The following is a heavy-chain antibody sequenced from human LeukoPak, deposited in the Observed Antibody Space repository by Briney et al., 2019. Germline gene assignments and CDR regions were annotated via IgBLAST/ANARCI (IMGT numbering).Heavy chain of an antibody. D-gene: IGHD3-10*01. Sequence: SETLSLTCAVYGGSLSVYYWSWVRQPPGKGLEWIGEINHSGSTNDNPSLKRRVTISVNTSKNQFSLKLSSVAAADTAVYYCAIRRKPMVRGAWNYFDYGGQGTLDSVST. CDR3: AIRRKPMVRGAWNYFDY. CDR1: GGSLSVYY. J-gene: IGHJ4*02. V-gene: IGHV4-34*01. CDR2: INHSGST.